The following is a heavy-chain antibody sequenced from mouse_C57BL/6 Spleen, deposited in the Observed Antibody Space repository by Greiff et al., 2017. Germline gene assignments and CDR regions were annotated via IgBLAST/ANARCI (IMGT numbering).Heavy chain of an antibody. J-gene: IGHJ3*01. Sequence: QVQLQQPGAELVKPGASVKLSCKASGYTFTSYWMHWVKQRPGQGLEWIGMIHPNSGSTNYNEKFKSKATLSVDKSSSTAYMQLSSLTSEDSAVYYCARQLRLRGAYWGQGTLVTVSA. D-gene: IGHD3-2*02. CDR1: GYTFTSYW. CDR2: IHPNSGST. CDR3: ARQLRLRGAY. V-gene: IGHV1-64*01.